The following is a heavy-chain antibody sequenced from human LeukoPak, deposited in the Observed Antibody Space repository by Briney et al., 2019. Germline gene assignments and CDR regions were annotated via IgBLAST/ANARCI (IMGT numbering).Heavy chain of an antibody. J-gene: IGHJ4*02. CDR3: ARGGEVVPGFDY. V-gene: IGHV3-48*01. CDR1: GFTFSSYS. CDR2: ISSSSSTI. Sequence: LPGGSLRLSCAASGFTFSSYSMNWVRQAPGKGLEWVSYISSSSSTIYYADSVKGRFTISSDNANNSLYRQSNNMRPEDTAVYYCARGGEVVPGFDYWGQGTLVTVSS. D-gene: IGHD2-2*01.